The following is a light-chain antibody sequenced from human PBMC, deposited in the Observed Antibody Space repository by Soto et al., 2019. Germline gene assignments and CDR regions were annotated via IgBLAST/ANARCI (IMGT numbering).Light chain of an antibody. CDR1: QSLSGRY. V-gene: IGKV3-20*01. J-gene: IGKJ1*01. Sequence: DTMLTQSPGTLALSPGEGATLSCRASQSLSGRYLAWYQQKPGQAPRLLIYGASTRATGIPDRFSGSGSGTDFTLTISRLEPEDFAVYYCQQYDSSPRTFGHGSRVDIK. CDR3: QQYDSSPRT. CDR2: GAS.